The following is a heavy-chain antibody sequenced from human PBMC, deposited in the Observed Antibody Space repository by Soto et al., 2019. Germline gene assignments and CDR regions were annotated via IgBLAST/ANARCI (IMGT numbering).Heavy chain of an antibody. CDR2: IIPIFGTA. CDR3: ASATPAELYSGSYYGY. V-gene: IGHV1-69*01. Sequence: QVQLVQSGAEVKKPGSSVKVSCKASGGTFSSYAISWVRQAPGQGLEWMGGIIPIFGTANYAQKFQGKVTITADESTSTAYMELSSLRSEDTAVYYCASATPAELYSGSYYGYWGQGTLVTVSS. J-gene: IGHJ4*02. CDR1: GGTFSSYA. D-gene: IGHD1-26*01.